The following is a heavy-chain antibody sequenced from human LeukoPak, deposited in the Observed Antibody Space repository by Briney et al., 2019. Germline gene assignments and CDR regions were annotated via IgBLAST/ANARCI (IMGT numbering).Heavy chain of an antibody. CDR3: ARDRSSGYFVLDY. D-gene: IGHD3-22*01. Sequence: SETLSLTCTVSGGSISSGAYYWTWIRQHPGKGLEWIGYISYSGTTYYNPSLKSRVTISVDMSKYQFSLKLSSVTAADTAVYYCARDRSSGYFVLDYWGQGALVTVSA. J-gene: IGHJ4*02. CDR1: GGSISSGAYY. V-gene: IGHV4-31*03. CDR2: ISYSGTT.